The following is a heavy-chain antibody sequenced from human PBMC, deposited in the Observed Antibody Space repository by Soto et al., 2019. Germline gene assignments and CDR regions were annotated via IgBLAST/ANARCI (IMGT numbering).Heavy chain of an antibody. CDR2: IYYSGST. J-gene: IGHJ4*02. D-gene: IGHD3-16*02. V-gene: IGHV4-30-4*01. CDR1: GGSISSGDYY. CDR3: ARGDIMITFGGVIVIPPNY. Sequence: SETLSLTCTVSGGSISSGDYYWCWIRQPPGKGLEWIGYIYYSGSTYYNPSLKSQVTISVDRSKNQFSLKLSSVTAADTAVYYCARGDIMITFGGVIVIPPNYWGQGTLVTVSS.